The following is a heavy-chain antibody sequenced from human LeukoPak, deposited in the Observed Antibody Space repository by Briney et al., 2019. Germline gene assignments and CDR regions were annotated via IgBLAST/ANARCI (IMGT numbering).Heavy chain of an antibody. Sequence: ASVKVSCKASGYTFTSYDISCVRQAPGQGLECMGWISAYNGNTNYAQKLQGRVTMTTDTSTSTAYMELRSLRSDDSAVYFCARVPIPPYSSSWYQPFDYWGQGTLVTVSS. D-gene: IGHD6-13*01. CDR3: ARVPIPPYSSSWYQPFDY. J-gene: IGHJ4*02. CDR2: ISAYNGNT. V-gene: IGHV1-18*01. CDR1: GYTFTSYD.